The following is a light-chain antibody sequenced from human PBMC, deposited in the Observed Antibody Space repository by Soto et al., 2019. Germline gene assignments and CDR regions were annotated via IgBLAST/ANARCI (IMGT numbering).Light chain of an antibody. J-gene: IGKJ1*01. CDR1: QYINTR. V-gene: IGKV3D-11*03. CDR3: HQRQSWPRT. CDR2: QTS. Sequence: EIVFAQAPAPLSSFPGEXVTISCRASQYINTRLAWYQHRPGQAPRLLIYQTSIRAAGIPARFSASGTGTDCTLTISDVQPEDVAVYYCHQRQSWPRTFGQGTKVDI.